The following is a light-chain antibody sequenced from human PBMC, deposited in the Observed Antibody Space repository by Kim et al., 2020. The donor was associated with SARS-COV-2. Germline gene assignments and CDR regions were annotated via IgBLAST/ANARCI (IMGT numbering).Light chain of an antibody. V-gene: IGLV3-9*01. Sequence: SYELTQPLSVSVALGQTARFTCGGNNIGGKNVHWYQQKPGQAPLLVIYRDSNRPSGIPERFSGSNLVNTATLTISRVQVGDEADYYCQVWDSSVVFGGGTQLTVL. CDR1: NIGGKN. CDR3: QVWDSSVV. J-gene: IGLJ2*01. CDR2: RDS.